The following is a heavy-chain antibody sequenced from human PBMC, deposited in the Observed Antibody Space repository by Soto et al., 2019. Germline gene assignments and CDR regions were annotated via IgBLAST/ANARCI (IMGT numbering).Heavy chain of an antibody. Sequence: QVTLKESGPVLVKPTETLTLRCTVSGLSITDSEMGVSWISQPPGQPLEWLAHIDSSGEKSSRTFLKSRLAISKETSKSQIVLTMTNMDPADTATYYCARRHLAVAVSPWFDPWGQGIPVTVSS. V-gene: IGHV2-26*01. CDR2: IDSSGEK. CDR3: ARRHLAVAVSPWFDP. J-gene: IGHJ5*02. D-gene: IGHD6-19*01. CDR1: GLSITDSEMG.